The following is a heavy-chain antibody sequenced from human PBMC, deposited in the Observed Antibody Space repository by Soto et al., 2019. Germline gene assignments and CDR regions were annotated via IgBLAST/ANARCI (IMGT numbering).Heavy chain of an antibody. CDR1: GGSISSSSYY. CDR2: IYYSGST. V-gene: IGHV4-39*02. J-gene: IGHJ4*02. Sequence: QLQLQESGPGLVKPSETLSLTCTVPGGSISSSSYYWCWIRQPPGKGLEWIGSIYYSGSTYYDPSIKRCVTICVDTYKNHFSLRLSSVTAAGTAVYCCARLSLVRGSDYWGQGSLVTVS. CDR3: ARLSLVRGSDY. D-gene: IGHD3-10*01.